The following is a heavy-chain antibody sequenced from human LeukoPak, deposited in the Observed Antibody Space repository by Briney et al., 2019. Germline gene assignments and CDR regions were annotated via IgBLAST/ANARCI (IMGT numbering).Heavy chain of an antibody. CDR2: ISSSGSTI. Sequence: PGGSLRLSCAASGFTFSDYYMSWIRQAPGKGLEWVSYISSSGSTIYYADSVKGRFTISRDNAKNSLYLQMNSLRAEDTAVYYCARLRLGELSLCYFDYWGQGTLVTVSS. CDR1: GFTFSDYY. CDR3: ARLRLGELSLCYFDY. J-gene: IGHJ4*02. D-gene: IGHD3-16*02. V-gene: IGHV3-11*01.